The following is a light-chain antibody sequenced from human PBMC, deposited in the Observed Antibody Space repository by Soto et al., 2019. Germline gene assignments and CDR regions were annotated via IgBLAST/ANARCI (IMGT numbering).Light chain of an antibody. J-gene: IGKJ3*01. Sequence: DIQMTQSPSSLSASVGDRVTITCQASQDISNYLNWYQQKPGKAPTLLIYDAANLETGVPSRFSGSGSGTDFTFTISSLQPDDIATYYCQQYDNLPLLFGPGTKVDIK. V-gene: IGKV1-33*01. CDR3: QQYDNLPLL. CDR2: DAA. CDR1: QDISNY.